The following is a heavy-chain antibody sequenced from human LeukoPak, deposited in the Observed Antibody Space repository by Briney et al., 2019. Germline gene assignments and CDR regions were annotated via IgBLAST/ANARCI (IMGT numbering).Heavy chain of an antibody. V-gene: IGHV4-59*01. D-gene: IGHD3-22*01. Sequence: PSETLSLTCTVSGGSISSYYWSWIRQPPGKGLEWIGYIYYSGSTNYNPSLKSRVTISVDTSKNQFSLKLSSVTAADTAVYYCARSAYYYDSSGYSLLRYWGQGTLVTVSS. J-gene: IGHJ4*02. CDR2: IYYSGST. CDR3: ARSAYYYDSSGYSLLRY. CDR1: GGSISSYY.